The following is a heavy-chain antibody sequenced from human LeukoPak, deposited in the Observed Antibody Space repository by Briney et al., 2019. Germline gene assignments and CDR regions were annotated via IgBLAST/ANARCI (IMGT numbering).Heavy chain of an antibody. V-gene: IGHV4-31*03. CDR1: GGSVSSGGYY. CDR3: ARERRDGYNPLDY. Sequence: SETLSLTCTVSGGSVSSGGYYWSWIRQHPGKGLEWIGYIYYSGSTYYNPSLKSRVTISVDTSKNQFSLKLSSVTAADTAVYYCARERRDGYNPLDYWGQGTLVTVSP. J-gene: IGHJ4*02. CDR2: IYYSGST. D-gene: IGHD5-12*01.